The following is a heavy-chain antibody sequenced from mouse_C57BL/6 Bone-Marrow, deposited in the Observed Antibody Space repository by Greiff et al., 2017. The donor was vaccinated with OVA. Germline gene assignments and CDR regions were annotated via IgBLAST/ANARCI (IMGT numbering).Heavy chain of an antibody. D-gene: IGHD2-3*01. CDR2: IRSKSSNYAT. J-gene: IGHJ4*01. Sequence: EVQVVESGGGLVQPKGSLKLSCAASGFTFNTYAMHWVRQAPGKGLEWVARIRSKSSNYATYYADSVKDRFTISRDDSQSMLYLQMNNLKTEDTAMYYCVRDPDGYYVTAMDYWGQGTSVTVSS. V-gene: IGHV10-3*01. CDR3: VRDPDGYYVTAMDY. CDR1: GFTFNTYA.